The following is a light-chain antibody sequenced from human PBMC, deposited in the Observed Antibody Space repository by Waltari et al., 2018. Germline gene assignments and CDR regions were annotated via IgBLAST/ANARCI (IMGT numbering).Light chain of an antibody. CDR1: QNVLSRSSNRNY. Sequence: DIVMNQSPDSLAVSLGERATINCRSSQNVLSRSSNRNYLAWYQQKPGQPPKLLIYWASTRESGVPDRFSGGGSGTDFTLTISSLQAEDVAVYYCQQYFGSPLTFGGGTKVEIK. V-gene: IGKV4-1*01. J-gene: IGKJ4*01. CDR2: WAS. CDR3: QQYFGSPLT.